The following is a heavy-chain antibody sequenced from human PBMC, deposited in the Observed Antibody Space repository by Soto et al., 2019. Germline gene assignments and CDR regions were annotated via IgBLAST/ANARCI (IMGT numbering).Heavy chain of an antibody. CDR1: GFTFSSYS. D-gene: IGHD1-26*01. J-gene: IGHJ3*02. V-gene: IGHV3-21*01. CDR3: VRVMSERYEGAFEI. CDR2: ISSSLSYI. Sequence: EVQLVESGGGLVQPGGSLTLSCAASGFTFSSYSFNWVRQAPGKGLEWVSSISSSLSYIYYADSLKGRFTISRDNAKNSLYLQMNSLRAEDTAVYYWVRVMSERYEGAFEIWGQGTLVTVSS.